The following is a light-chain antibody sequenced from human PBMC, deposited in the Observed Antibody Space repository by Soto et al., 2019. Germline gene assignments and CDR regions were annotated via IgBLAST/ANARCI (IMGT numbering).Light chain of an antibody. Sequence: EIVLTQSPATLSLSPGERATLSCRASQSVSSYLAWYQQKAGQAPRLLIYGASNRATGIPVRFSGSGSGTDFTLTISSLEPEDSAVYYCQQRSDSWTFGQGTKVEIK. J-gene: IGKJ1*01. CDR2: GAS. CDR1: QSVSSY. CDR3: QQRSDSWT. V-gene: IGKV3-11*01.